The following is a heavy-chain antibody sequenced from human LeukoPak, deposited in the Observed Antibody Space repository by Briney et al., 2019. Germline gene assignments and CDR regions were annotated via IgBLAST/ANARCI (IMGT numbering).Heavy chain of an antibody. Sequence: GGSLRLSCAASGFTFSSYAMHWVRQAPGKGLEWVAVISYDGSNKYYADSVKGRFTISRDNSKNTLYLQMNSLRAEDTAVYYCAKVELELPHYWGQGTLVTVSS. V-gene: IGHV3-30-3*01. CDR3: AKVELELPHY. J-gene: IGHJ4*02. D-gene: IGHD1-7*01. CDR1: GFTFSSYA. CDR2: ISYDGSNK.